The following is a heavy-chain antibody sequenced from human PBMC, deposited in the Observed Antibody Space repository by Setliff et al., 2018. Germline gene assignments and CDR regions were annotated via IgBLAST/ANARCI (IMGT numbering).Heavy chain of an antibody. V-gene: IGHV3-48*01. CDR3: AREGGSSGYCGYFDY. Sequence: GGSLRLSCAASGFTFSFYSMNWVRQAPGKGLEWISYISSGSNSIDYADSVKGRFTISRDNSKNTVYLQMDSLTADDTAVYYCAREGGSSGYCGYFDYWGQGTLVTVSS. J-gene: IGHJ4*02. CDR2: ISSGSNSI. CDR1: GFTFSFYS. D-gene: IGHD3-22*01.